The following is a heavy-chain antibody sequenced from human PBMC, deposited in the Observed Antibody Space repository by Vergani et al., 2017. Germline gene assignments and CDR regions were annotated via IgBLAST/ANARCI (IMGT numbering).Heavy chain of an antibody. D-gene: IGHD2-8*01. CDR3: ARDCTSGGCPDNYGMDV. CDR1: GFTFSSYS. J-gene: IGHJ6*02. Sequence: EVQLAESGGGLVQPGGSLRLSCTASGFTFSSYSMNWVRQAPGKGLEWISYINPSSRTFYYADSVKGRLTISRDNAKNSLFLQLRSLRAEDAAVYYCARDCTSGGCPDNYGMDVWGQGATVTVSS. V-gene: IGHV3-48*04. CDR2: INPSSRTF.